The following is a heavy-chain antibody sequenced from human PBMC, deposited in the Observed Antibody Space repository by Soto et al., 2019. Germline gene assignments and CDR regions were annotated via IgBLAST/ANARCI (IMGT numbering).Heavy chain of an antibody. Sequence: EVRLVESGGGLVKPGGSLRLSCAASGFIFSSYNMNWVRQAPGEGLEWISSISSSGDYIFYAESVKGRFTSSRDNAKISLYLQLNSLRAVDTAVYYCAWEGYYYDTPLHPPWFYPWCQGTLLTLSS. D-gene: IGHD3-22*01. CDR3: AWEGYYYDTPLHPPWFYP. CDR2: ISSSGDYI. J-gene: IGHJ5*02. CDR1: GFIFSSYN. V-gene: IGHV3-21*01.